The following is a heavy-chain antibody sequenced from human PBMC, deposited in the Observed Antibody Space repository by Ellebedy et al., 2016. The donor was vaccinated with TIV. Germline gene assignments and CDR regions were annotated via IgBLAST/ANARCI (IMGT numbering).Heavy chain of an antibody. Sequence: MPSETLSLTCAVYGGSFSGYYWSWIRQPPGKGPEWIAEINHSGSTNYNPSLKSRVTISVDSSKNQFSLKLSSVTAADTAVYYCARQKRSDRVTLMRFDTWGRGTLVTVSS. CDR3: ARQKRSDRVTLMRFDT. CDR1: GGSFSGYY. CDR2: INHSGST. J-gene: IGHJ4*02. D-gene: IGHD3-16*01. V-gene: IGHV4-34*01.